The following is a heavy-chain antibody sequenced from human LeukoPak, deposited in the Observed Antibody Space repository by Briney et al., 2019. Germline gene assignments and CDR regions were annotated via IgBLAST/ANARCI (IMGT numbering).Heavy chain of an antibody. CDR1: GYTFTSYG. Sequence: ASVNVSCKASGYTFTSYGISWVRQAPGLGLEWMGWISAYNGNTNYAQKLQGRVTMTTDTSTSTAYMELRSLRSDDTAVYYCARDFATTVVNTGDSFDYWGQGTLVTVSS. D-gene: IGHD4-23*01. V-gene: IGHV1-18*01. CDR3: ARDFATTVVNTGDSFDY. J-gene: IGHJ4*02. CDR2: ISAYNGNT.